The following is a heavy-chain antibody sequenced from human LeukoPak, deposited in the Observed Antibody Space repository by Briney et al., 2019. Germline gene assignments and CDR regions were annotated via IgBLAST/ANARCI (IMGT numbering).Heavy chain of an antibody. CDR2: ISISSSSI. CDR1: GFTFSSYT. CDR3: ARGGSYLSAFDI. V-gene: IGHV3-21*01. J-gene: IGHJ3*02. Sequence: GGSLRLSCAASGFTFSSYTMNWVRQAPGKGLEWVSSISISSSSIYYADSVKGRFTISRDNAKNSLYLQMNSLRAEDTAVYYCARGGSYLSAFDIWGQGTMVTVSS. D-gene: IGHD1-26*01.